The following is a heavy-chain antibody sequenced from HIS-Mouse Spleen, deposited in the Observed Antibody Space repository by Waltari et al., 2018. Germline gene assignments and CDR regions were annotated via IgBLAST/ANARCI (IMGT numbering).Heavy chain of an antibody. Sequence: QLQLQESGPGLVKPSETLSLTCTVSGCSITSSSSYWGWIGQPPGKGLEWIGSIYYSGSTYYNPSLKSRVTISVDTSKNQFSLKLSSVTAADTAVYYCAREIPYSSSWYDWYFDLWGRGTLVTVSS. V-gene: IGHV4-39*07. CDR2: IYYSGST. CDR1: GCSITSSSSY. D-gene: IGHD6-13*01. CDR3: AREIPYSSSWYDWYFDL. J-gene: IGHJ2*01.